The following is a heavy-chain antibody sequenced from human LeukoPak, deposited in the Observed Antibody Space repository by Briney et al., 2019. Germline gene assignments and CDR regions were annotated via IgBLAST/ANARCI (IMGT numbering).Heavy chain of an antibody. Sequence: GGAPRLSCAASGFTFSSPSMKWVRQPPGEGVEWVSSISSLSEHTLYTDSVKGRFTISRDNAKNSLFLQMDSLRAEDTAVYYCAKYETGVSYYYGTDVWGQGTTVTVSS. D-gene: IGHD1-1*01. V-gene: IGHV3-21*01. CDR1: GFTFSSPS. J-gene: IGHJ6*02. CDR3: AKYETGVSYYYGTDV. CDR2: ISSLSEHT.